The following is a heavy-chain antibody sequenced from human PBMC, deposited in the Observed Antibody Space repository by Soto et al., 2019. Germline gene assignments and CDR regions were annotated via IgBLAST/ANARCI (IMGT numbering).Heavy chain of an antibody. V-gene: IGHV1-2*02. CDR2: INPNSGGT. D-gene: IGHD3-16*01. Sequence: QVQLVQSGAEVKKPGASVKVSCKASGYTFTGYYMHWVRQAPGQGLEWMGWINPNSGGTNYAQKFQGRVTMTRDTSISTGYMELSRLRSDDTAVYYCATLGELGLLYYGMDVWGQGTTVTVSS. CDR1: GYTFTGYY. J-gene: IGHJ6*02. CDR3: ATLGELGLLYYGMDV.